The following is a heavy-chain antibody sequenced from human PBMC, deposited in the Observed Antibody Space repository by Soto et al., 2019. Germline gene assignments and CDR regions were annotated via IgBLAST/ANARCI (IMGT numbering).Heavy chain of an antibody. V-gene: IGHV3-73*01. CDR1: GFTFSGSA. CDR2: IRSKANSYAT. CDR3: TSLKHSYGLPRILS. D-gene: IGHD5-18*01. J-gene: IGHJ4*02. Sequence: GGSLRLSCAATGFTFSGSAMHWVRQASGKGLEWVGRIRSKANSYATAYAASVKGRFTISRDDSKNTAYLQMNSLKTEDTAVYYCTSLKHSYGLPRILSWGQGTLVTVSS.